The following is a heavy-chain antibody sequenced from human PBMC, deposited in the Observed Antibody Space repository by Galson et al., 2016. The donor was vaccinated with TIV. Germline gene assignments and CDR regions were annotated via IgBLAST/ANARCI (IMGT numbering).Heavy chain of an antibody. Sequence: SVKVSCKASGYTFINYYMHWVRQAPGQGLEWMGWISGDSGNTDYARKFQGRVIMTADTSTGTAFLEVRSLTSDDTAVYYCARDRGSMTMILVVDYYYGMDVWGQGTTVTV. V-gene: IGHV1-18*04. CDR3: ARDRGSMTMILVVDYYYGMDV. CDR1: GYTFINYY. J-gene: IGHJ6*02. D-gene: IGHD3-22*01. CDR2: ISGDSGNT.